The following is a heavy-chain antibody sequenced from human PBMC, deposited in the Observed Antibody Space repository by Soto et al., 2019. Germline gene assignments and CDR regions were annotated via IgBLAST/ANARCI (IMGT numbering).Heavy chain of an antibody. D-gene: IGHD3-10*01. CDR2: IKSKTDGGTT. CDR3: TRSVPPFSFGAALDMDV. Sequence: EVQLVESGGGLVKPGGSLRLSCAASGFTYSNAWMNWVRQAPGKGLEWVGRIKSKTDGGTTDYAAPVKGRFTISRDDSKNTLYLQMNSLKTEDTAVYYCTRSVPPFSFGAALDMDVWGQGTTVTVSS. CDR1: GFTYSNAW. J-gene: IGHJ6*02. V-gene: IGHV3-15*07.